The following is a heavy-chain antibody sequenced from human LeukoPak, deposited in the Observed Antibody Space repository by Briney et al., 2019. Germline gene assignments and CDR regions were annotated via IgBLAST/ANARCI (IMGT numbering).Heavy chain of an antibody. Sequence: PGGSLGLSCTASGFAFSTYDMNWVRQAPGKGLEWVSYISGGSTYIYYTDSVKGRFTISRDNAKNSLILQMESLSAEDTAVYYCARESGIMVGDYYYYYMDVWGIGTTVTVSS. CDR2: ISGGSTYI. CDR3: ARESGIMVGDYYYYYMDV. D-gene: IGHD1-26*01. CDR1: GFAFSTYD. J-gene: IGHJ6*03. V-gene: IGHV3-21*01.